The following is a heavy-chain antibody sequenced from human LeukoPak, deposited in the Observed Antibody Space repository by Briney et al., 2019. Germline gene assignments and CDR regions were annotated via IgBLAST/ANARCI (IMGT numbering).Heavy chain of an antibody. CDR3: ARGGVGGYDYFDS. V-gene: IGHV4-30-4*01. Sequence: PSQTLSLTCTVSGGSISSDDYYWSWIRQPPGKGLEWFGHITYGGSTDYSPSLRSRVTMSVDTSKNQFSLKLNSVTAAETAMYFCARGGVGGYDYFDSWGQGTLVAVSS. D-gene: IGHD5-12*01. CDR2: ITYGGST. CDR1: GGSISSDDYY. J-gene: IGHJ4*02.